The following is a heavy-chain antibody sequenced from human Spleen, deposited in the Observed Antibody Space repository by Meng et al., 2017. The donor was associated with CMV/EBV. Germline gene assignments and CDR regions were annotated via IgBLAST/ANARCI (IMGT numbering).Heavy chain of an antibody. CDR1: GGSINRGNYY. CDR2: IYNSGAK. CDR3: AILPTETFDHYNFDV. D-gene: IGHD5-24*01. J-gene: IGHJ6*02. Sequence: SETLSLTCSVSGGSINRGNYYWGWVRQPPGKGLEWMGTIYNSGAKDYSQSLKSRLTMSIDTSKNQFSLQLSSVTAADTAIYYCAILPTETFDHYNFDVWGQGTSVTVSS. V-gene: IGHV4-39*07.